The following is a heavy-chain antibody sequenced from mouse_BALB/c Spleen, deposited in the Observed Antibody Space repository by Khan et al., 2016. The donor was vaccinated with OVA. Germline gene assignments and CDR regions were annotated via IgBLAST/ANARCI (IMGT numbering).Heavy chain of an antibody. V-gene: IGHV3-2*02. Sequence: VQLKESGPGLVKPSQSLSLTCTVTGYSITSGYGWNWIRQFPGNKLEWMGYISYSGSTNYNPSLKSRISITRDTSKNQFFLQLNSVTTEDTATYYCARTARIKYWGQGTNLTGSS. J-gene: IGHJ2*01. CDR3: ARTARIKY. CDR1: GYSITSGYG. CDR2: ISYSGST. D-gene: IGHD1-2*01.